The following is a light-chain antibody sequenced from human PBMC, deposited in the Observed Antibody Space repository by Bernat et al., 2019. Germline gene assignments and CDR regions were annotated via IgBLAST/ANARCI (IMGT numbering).Light chain of an antibody. V-gene: IGKV1-39*01. Sequence: DIQMTQSPSSLSASVGDRVTITCRASQSISSYLNWYQQKPGKAPKLLIYAASSLQSGVPSRFSVSGSGTDFTLTISSLQPEDFATYYCQQSYSTPFTFGPGNKVDIK. CDR3: QQSYSTPFT. CDR2: AAS. J-gene: IGKJ3*01. CDR1: QSISSY.